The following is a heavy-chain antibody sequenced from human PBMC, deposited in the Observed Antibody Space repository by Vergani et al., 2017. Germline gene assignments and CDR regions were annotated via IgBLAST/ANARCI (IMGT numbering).Heavy chain of an antibody. CDR3: ARMGDYDEGDAFRIGYFGP. D-gene: IGHD3-22*01. V-gene: IGHV4-31*03. J-gene: IGHJ5*02. CDR2: IYSTGST. Sequence: QVQLQESGPGLVKPSQTLSLTCSVSADSISSGVYYWNWIRQHPGKGLEWIGYIYSTGSTNHNPSLRRRINMSVDTSKNQFSLKLNSVTAADTAMYYCARMGDYDEGDAFRIGYFGPWGPGILVTVSS. CDR1: ADSISSGVYY.